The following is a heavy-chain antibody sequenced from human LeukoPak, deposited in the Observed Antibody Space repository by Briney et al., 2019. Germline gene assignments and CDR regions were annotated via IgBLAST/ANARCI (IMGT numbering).Heavy chain of an antibody. D-gene: IGHD1-14*01. V-gene: IGHV3-7*01. CDR3: AREYR. J-gene: IGHJ3*01. CDR1: GFTFSDYW. CDR2: IKEDGSVK. Sequence: HPGGYLRLSCEASGFTFSDYWMGWVRQAPGKGLEWVASIKEDGSVKYYVDSVTGRFTISRDNAKNSLHLQMNSLKFEDTAVYYCAREYRWGQGTMVTVSS.